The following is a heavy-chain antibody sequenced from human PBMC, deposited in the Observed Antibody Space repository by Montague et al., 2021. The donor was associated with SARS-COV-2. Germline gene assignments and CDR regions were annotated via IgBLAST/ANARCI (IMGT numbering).Heavy chain of an antibody. CDR1: GDSVSNNTAA. CDR2: TCYRSEWYF. D-gene: IGHD1-26*01. CDR3: ARYSYSGTYFGLNDAFDI. Sequence: CAISGDSVSNNTAAWNWIRQSPSRGIEWLGRTCYRSEWYFDYAISLRGRITINPDTSKNQFSLQLDSVTLDDTAVYYCARYSYSGTYFGLNDAFDIWGQGTLVTVSS. V-gene: IGHV6-1*01. J-gene: IGHJ3*02.